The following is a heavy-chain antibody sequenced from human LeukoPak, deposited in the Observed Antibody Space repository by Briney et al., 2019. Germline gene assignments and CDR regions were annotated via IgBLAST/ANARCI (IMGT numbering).Heavy chain of an antibody. CDR2: IYYSGNI. Sequence: KSSETLSLTCIVSGGSIDRSSYYWGWIRQPPGKGLEWIGSIYYSGNIYYNSSLKSRIAISVDTTKNLLALNLSSVTAADTAVYYCARVRGPDGWFAPWGQGTLVTVSS. V-gene: IGHV4-39*01. CDR1: GGSIDRSSYY. CDR3: ARVRGPDGWFAP. J-gene: IGHJ5*02.